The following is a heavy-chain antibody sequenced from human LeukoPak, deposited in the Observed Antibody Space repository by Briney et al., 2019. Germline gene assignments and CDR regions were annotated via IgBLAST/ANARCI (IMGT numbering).Heavy chain of an antibody. D-gene: IGHD3-10*01. CDR2: IYYSGST. Sequence: SETLSLTCTVSGGSISSSSYYWGWIRQPPGKGLEWIGSIYYSGSTYYNSSLKSRVTISVDTSKNQFSLKLSSVTAADTAVYYCARQLWFGELLPNWFDPWGQGTLVTVSS. CDR3: ARQLWFGELLPNWFDP. J-gene: IGHJ5*02. V-gene: IGHV4-39*01. CDR1: GGSISSSSYY.